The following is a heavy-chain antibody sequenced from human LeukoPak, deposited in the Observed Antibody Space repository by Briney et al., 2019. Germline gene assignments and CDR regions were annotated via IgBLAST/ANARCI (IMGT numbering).Heavy chain of an antibody. CDR3: AKHPSIAAAGTFFDY. Sequence: PGRSLRLSCAASGFTFSSYAMHWVRQAPGKGPEWVSAISGSGGSTYYADSVKGRFTISRDNSKNTLYLQMNSLRAEDTAVYYCAKHPSIAAAGTFFDYWGQGTLVTVSS. CDR2: ISGSGGST. V-gene: IGHV3-23*01. D-gene: IGHD6-13*01. J-gene: IGHJ4*02. CDR1: GFTFSSYA.